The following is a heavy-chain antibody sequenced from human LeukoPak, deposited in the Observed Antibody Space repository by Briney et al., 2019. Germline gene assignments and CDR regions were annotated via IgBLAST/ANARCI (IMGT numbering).Heavy chain of an antibody. Sequence: SETLSLTCTVSGGSISSGSYYWNWIRQPAGKGLEWIGSIYYSGSTYYNPSLKSRVTISVDTSKNQFSLKLSSVTAADTAVYYCARHPNLSTSWINWFDPWGQGTLVTVSS. J-gene: IGHJ5*02. V-gene: IGHV4-39*01. CDR2: IYYSGST. CDR3: ARHPNLSTSWINWFDP. CDR1: GGSISSGSYY. D-gene: IGHD2-2*01.